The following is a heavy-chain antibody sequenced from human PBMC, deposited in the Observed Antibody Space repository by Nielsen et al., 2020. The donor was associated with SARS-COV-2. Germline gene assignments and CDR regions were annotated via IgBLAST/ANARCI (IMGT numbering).Heavy chain of an antibody. CDR1: GGSISSGDYY. CDR2: IYYSGST. V-gene: IGHV4-30-4*01. CDR3: ARGGRAAWRLGPNY. J-gene: IGHJ4*02. D-gene: IGHD1-26*01. Sequence: SETLSLTCTVSGGSISSGDYYWSWIRQPPGKGLEWIGYIYYSGSTYYNPSLKSRVTIPVDTSKNQFSLKLSSVTAADTAVYYCARGGRAAWRLGPNYWGQGTLVTVSS.